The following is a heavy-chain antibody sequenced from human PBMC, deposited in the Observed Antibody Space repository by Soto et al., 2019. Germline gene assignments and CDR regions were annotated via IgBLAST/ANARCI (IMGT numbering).Heavy chain of an antibody. CDR1: GGSISSSSYY. D-gene: IGHD2-21*02. CDR2: IYYSGST. CDR3: ARHYADRRVDPTDQTAIVVVTATYNWFDP. V-gene: IGHV4-39*01. J-gene: IGHJ5*02. Sequence: SETLSLTCTVSGGSISSSSYYWGWIRQPPGKGLEWIGSIYYSGSTYYNPSLKSRVTISVDTSKNQFSLKLSSVTAADTAVYYCARHYADRRVDPTDQTAIVVVTATYNWFDPWGQGTLVTVSS.